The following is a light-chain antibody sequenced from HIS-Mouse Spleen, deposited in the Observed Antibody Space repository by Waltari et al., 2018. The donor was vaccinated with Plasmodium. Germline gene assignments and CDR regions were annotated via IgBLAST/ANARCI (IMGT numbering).Light chain of an antibody. J-gene: IGLJ2*01. CDR3: CSYAGSRMV. Sequence: QSALTQPASVSGSPGQSITISCTGTSSDVGSYNLVSWYQPHPGKAPKLMIYEDSKRPSGVSNRFSGSKSGNTASLTISGLQAEDEADYYCCSYAGSRMVFGGGTKLTVL. CDR2: EDS. CDR1: SSDVGSYNL. V-gene: IGLV2-23*01.